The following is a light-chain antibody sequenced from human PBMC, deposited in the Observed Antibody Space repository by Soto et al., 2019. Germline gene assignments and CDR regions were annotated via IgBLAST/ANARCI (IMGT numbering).Light chain of an antibody. CDR2: DFS. CDR3: SSYTSSSSLV. CDR1: SSDVGGYNY. Sequence: QSALTQPASVSGSPGQSITISCTGTSSDVGGYNYVSWYQQHPGKATVLLIYDFSNRPSGVSNRFSGSKAGNTASLTISGLRAEDEADYYCSSYTSSSSLVFGGGTQLTVL. J-gene: IGLJ2*01. V-gene: IGLV2-14*01.